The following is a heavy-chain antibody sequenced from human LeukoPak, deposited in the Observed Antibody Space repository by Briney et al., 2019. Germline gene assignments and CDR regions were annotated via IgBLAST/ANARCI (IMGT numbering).Heavy chain of an antibody. D-gene: IGHD6-19*01. CDR2: INWNVGST. V-gene: IGHV3-20*04. Sequence: GGSLRLSCAASGFTFDDYGMSWVRQAPGKGLEWVSGINWNVGSTGYADSVKGRFTISRDNAKDSLYLQMNSLRAEDTALYYCARVQSVIAVAGRIDYWGQGTLVTVSS. CDR3: ARVQSVIAVAGRIDY. CDR1: GFTFDDYG. J-gene: IGHJ4*02.